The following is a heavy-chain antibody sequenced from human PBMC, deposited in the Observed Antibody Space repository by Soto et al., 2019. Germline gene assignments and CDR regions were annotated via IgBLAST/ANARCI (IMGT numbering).Heavy chain of an antibody. Sequence: PGESLKISCKGSGYSFTKYWITWVRQMPGKGLEWMGTIECSDSYTTYRPSFRGHVTMSADKSISTAYLQWSSLKASDTAMYYCARATPDSSGRTRFDFWGQGTLVTVS. D-gene: IGHD5-18*01. CDR1: GYSFTKYW. CDR3: ARATPDSSGRTRFDF. CDR2: IECSDSYT. J-gene: IGHJ4*02. V-gene: IGHV5-10-1*01.